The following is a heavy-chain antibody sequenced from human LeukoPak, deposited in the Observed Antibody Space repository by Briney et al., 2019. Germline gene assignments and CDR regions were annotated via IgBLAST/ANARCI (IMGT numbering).Heavy chain of an antibody. Sequence: SETLSLTCTVSGGSVRRGNYYWTWIRQPAGKGLEWIGRIYTSGSTNYNPSLKSRVTMSVDTSKNQFSLKLSSVTAADTAVYYCAKIGSDYVWGSYRSRPFDYWGQGTLVTVSS. CDR1: GGSVRRGNYY. D-gene: IGHD3-16*02. V-gene: IGHV4-61*02. CDR3: AKIGSDYVWGSYRSRPFDY. J-gene: IGHJ4*02. CDR2: IYTSGST.